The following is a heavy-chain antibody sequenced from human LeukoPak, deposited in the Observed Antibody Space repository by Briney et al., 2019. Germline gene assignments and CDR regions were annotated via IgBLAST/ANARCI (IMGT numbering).Heavy chain of an antibody. CDR2: IKQDGSEK. CDR3: ARSAYCGGDCYLTDY. Sequence: GGSLRLSCVASGFTYSSYWMSWVRQAPGKGLEWVANIKQDGSEKYYVDPVKGRFTISRDNAKNSLYLQMNSLRAEDTAVYYCARSAYCGGDCYLTDYWGQGTLVTVSS. V-gene: IGHV3-7*01. J-gene: IGHJ4*02. CDR1: GFTYSSYW. D-gene: IGHD2-21*02.